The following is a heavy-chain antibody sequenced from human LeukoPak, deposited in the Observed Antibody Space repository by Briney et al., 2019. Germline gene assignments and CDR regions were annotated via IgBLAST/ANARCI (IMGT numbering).Heavy chain of an antibody. CDR2: ISGSGGST. V-gene: IGHV3-23*01. D-gene: IGHD1-26*01. CDR3: AKHRWGVGATYYFDY. CDR1: GFTFSSYA. J-gene: IGHJ4*02. Sequence: GGSLRLSCAASGFTFSSYAMSWVRQAPGKGLEWVSAISGSGGSTYYADSVKGRFTISRDNSKNTLYLQMNSLRAEDTAVYYCAKHRWGVGATYYFDYWGQGTLVTVSS.